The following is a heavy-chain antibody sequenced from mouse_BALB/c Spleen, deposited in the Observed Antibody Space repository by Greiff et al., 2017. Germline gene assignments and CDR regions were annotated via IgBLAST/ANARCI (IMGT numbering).Heavy chain of an antibody. D-gene: IGHD4-1*01. CDR2: IDPANGNT. V-gene: IGHV14-3*02. Sequence: VQLKESWAELVKPGASVKLSCTASGFNIKDTYMHWVKQRPEQGLEWIGRIDPANGNTKYDPKFQGKATITADTSSNTAYLQLSSLTSEDTAVYYCARWENSYYFDYWGQGTTLTVSS. CDR1: GFNIKDTY. J-gene: IGHJ2*01. CDR3: ARWENSYYFDY.